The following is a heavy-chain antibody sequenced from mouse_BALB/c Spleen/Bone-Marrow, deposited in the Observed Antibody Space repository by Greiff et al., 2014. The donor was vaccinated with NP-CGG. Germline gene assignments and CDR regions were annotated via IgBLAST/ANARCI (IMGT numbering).Heavy chain of an antibody. CDR1: GFTFSNYG. CDR3: ARLTPDYAMDY. J-gene: IGHJ4*01. CDR2: ISSGGSYT. D-gene: IGHD1-3*01. Sequence: DVMLMESGGDLVKPGGSLKLSCAASGFTFSNYGMSWVRQTPDKRLEWVATISSGGSYTYFPDSVKGRFTISRGNAKNTLYLQMNSLKSEDAAMYYCARLTPDYAMDYWGQGTSATVSS. V-gene: IGHV5-6*02.